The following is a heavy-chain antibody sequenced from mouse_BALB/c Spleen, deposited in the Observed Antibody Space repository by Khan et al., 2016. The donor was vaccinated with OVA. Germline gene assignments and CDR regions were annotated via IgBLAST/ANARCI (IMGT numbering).Heavy chain of an antibody. CDR1: GDSITTGY. CDR2: IIYTGYT. V-gene: IGHV3-8*02. J-gene: IGHJ3*01. Sequence: EVQLQESGPSLVKPSQTLSLTCSVTGDSITTGYWNWIRKFPGNKLEYMGYIIYTGYTYYNPSLKSRISITRHTSNNQYYLQLNSVTDADTDTYYCARSTYRYALVYWGQGTLVTVSA. CDR3: ARSTYRYALVY. D-gene: IGHD2-14*01.